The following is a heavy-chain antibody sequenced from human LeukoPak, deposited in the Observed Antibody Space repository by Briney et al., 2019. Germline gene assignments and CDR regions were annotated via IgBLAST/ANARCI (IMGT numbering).Heavy chain of an antibody. CDR2: IYYSGST. CDR3: ARPPAAHLYYDFWSGPWGDAFDI. J-gene: IGHJ3*02. Sequence: SETLSLTCTVSGGSISSGDYYWSWIRQPPGEGLEWIGYIYYSGSTYYNPSLKSRVTISVDTSKNQFSLKLSSVTAADTAVYYCARPPAAHLYYDFWSGPWGDAFDIWGQGTMVTVSS. D-gene: IGHD3-3*01. V-gene: IGHV4-30-4*01. CDR1: GGSISSGDYY.